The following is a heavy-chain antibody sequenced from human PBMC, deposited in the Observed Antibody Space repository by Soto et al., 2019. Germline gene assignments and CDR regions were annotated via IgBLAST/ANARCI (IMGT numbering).Heavy chain of an antibody. V-gene: IGHV4-30-2*06. CDR2: ISHLATT. J-gene: IGHJ4*02. CDR3: ARGGGYDAFDF. CDR1: GVTLSYGGYS. Sequence: PSETLSRTCRVSGVTLSYGGYSWRWIRQSPGKGLEWLGYISHLATTYYNPSSKSRLSLSIDRTRTQFSLSLSSMTAAAKAVYYCARGGGYDAFDFWGQGIQVTVS. D-gene: IGHD2-15*01.